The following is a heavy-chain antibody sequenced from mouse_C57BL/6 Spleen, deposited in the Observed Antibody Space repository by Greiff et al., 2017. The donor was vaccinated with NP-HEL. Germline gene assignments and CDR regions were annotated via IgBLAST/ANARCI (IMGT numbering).Heavy chain of an antibody. CDR3: ARTLYYYGVYYYAMDY. Sequence: VQLQQSGPGLVQPSQSLSITCTVSGFSLTSYGVHWVRQSPGKGLEWLGVIWSGGSTDYNAAFISRLSISKDNSKSQVFFKMNSLQADDTAIYYCARTLYYYGVYYYAMDYWGQGTSVTVSS. V-gene: IGHV2-2*01. CDR2: IWSGGST. D-gene: IGHD1-1*01. J-gene: IGHJ4*01. CDR1: GFSLTSYG.